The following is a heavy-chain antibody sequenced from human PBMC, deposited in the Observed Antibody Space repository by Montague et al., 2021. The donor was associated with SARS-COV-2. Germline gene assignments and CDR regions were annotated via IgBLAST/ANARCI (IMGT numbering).Heavy chain of an antibody. D-gene: IGHD6-13*01. CDR2: IYYSGST. CDR3: ARKEMKYSSVWSTGGNWFDP. Sequence: SETLSLTCTVSGGSISGSSYYWGWIRQPPGKGLEWIGSIYYSGSTYYXPSLKSRVAISVDTSKNQFSLKLSSVTAADTAVYYCARKEMKYSSVWSTGGNWFDPWGQGTLVTVSS. J-gene: IGHJ5*02. V-gene: IGHV4-39*01. CDR1: GGSISGSSYY.